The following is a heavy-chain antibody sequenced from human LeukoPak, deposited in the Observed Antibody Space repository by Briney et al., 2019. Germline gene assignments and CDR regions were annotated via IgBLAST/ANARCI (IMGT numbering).Heavy chain of an antibody. D-gene: IGHD3-22*01. CDR1: GFTVSSNY. J-gene: IGHJ4*02. V-gene: IGHV3-53*01. CDR2: IYSGGST. Sequence: GGSLRLSCAASGFTVSSNYMSWVRQAPGKGLEWVSVIYSGGSTYYADSVKGRFTISRDNSKNTLYLQMNSLRAEDTAVYYCAKEGVTMTYYFDYWGQGTLVTVSS. CDR3: AKEGVTMTYYFDY.